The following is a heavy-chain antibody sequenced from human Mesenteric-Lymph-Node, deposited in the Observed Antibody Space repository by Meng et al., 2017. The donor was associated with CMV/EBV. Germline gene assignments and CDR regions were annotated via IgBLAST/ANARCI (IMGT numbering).Heavy chain of an antibody. CDR2: FSGNSGTS. V-gene: IGHV3-23*01. CDR3: AKARLATNIDLDSSGFFDS. CDR1: GLSFTTYD. J-gene: IGHJ4*02. Sequence: GESLKFSCAASGLSFTTYDITWVRQAPGKGLEWVPTFSGNSGTSYYVDSVKGRFTISTDSSKNTLFLQMSSLRVDDTTVYYCAKARLATNIDLDSSGFFDSWGQGTQVTVSS. D-gene: IGHD3-22*01.